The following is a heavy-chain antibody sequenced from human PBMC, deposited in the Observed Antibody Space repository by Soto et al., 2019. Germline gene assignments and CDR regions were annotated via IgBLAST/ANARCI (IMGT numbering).Heavy chain of an antibody. J-gene: IGHJ6*02. Sequence: PGGSLRLSCAASGFTFDDYAMHCVRQPPGKGLEWVSGISWNSGSIGYADSVKGRFTISRDNAKNSLYLQMNSLTAEDTALYYCAKDMGGSYDYYYYGMDVWGQGTTVTVSS. V-gene: IGHV3-9*01. CDR2: ISWNSGSI. CDR3: AKDMGGSYDYYYYGMDV. D-gene: IGHD1-26*01. CDR1: GFTFDDYA.